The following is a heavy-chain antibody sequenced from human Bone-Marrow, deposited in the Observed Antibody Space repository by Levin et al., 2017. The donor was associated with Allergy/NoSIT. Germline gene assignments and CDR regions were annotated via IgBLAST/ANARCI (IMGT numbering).Heavy chain of an antibody. CDR3: ARVYSYRYVYYMDV. CDR1: AYPFINFA. V-gene: IGHV7-4-1*02. Sequence: ASVKVSCKASAYPFINFAINWVRQAPGQGLEWMGWINTNTGHPSYAQGFTGRFVFSLDTSVSTAYLQISSLMAEDTAVYYCARVYSYRYVYYMDVWGQGTTVTVSS. CDR2: INTNTGHP. J-gene: IGHJ6*03. D-gene: IGHD5-18*01.